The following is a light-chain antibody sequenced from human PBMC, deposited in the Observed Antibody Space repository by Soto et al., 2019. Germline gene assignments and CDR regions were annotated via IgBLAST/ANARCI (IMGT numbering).Light chain of an antibody. Sequence: DIQMTQSPSTLSASVGDRVTITCGASQSISSWLAWYQKKPGKAPKLLIYDASSLESGVPSRFSGSGSGTEFTLTITSLQPDDFATYYCQQHNSFGHGTKVDI. CDR1: QSISSW. V-gene: IGKV1-5*01. CDR2: DAS. J-gene: IGKJ1*01. CDR3: QQHNS.